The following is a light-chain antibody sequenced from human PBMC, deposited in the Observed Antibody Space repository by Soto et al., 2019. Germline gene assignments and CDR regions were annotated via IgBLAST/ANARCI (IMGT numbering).Light chain of an antibody. CDR2: EVT. Sequence: QSVLTQPPSASGSPGQSVTISCIGTSSDVGRYNFVSWYQHHPGKAPKLIIYEVTKRPSGVPDRFSGSKSGNTASLTVSGLQADDEADYFCSSYVGSNIPLVFGTGTKVTVL. CDR1: SSDVGRYNF. CDR3: SSYVGSNIPLV. V-gene: IGLV2-8*01. J-gene: IGLJ1*01.